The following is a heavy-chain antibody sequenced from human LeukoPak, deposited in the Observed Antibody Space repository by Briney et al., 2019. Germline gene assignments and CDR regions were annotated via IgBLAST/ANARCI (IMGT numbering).Heavy chain of an antibody. J-gene: IGHJ6*02. Sequence: ASVKVSCKASGYTFTSYYMHWVRQAPGQGLEWMGIINPSGGSTSYAQKFQGRVTMTRDTSTSTVYMELSSLRSEDTVVYYCARDGGYSPKCYYGMDVWGQGTTVTVSS. CDR2: INPSGGST. CDR3: ARDGGYSPKCYYGMDV. V-gene: IGHV1-46*01. D-gene: IGHD5-18*01. CDR1: GYTFTSYY.